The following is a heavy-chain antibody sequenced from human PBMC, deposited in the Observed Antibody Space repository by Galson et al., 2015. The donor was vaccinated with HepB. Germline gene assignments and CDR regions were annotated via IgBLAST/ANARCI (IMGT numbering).Heavy chain of an antibody. V-gene: IGHV1-69*06. D-gene: IGHD5-18*01. CDR3: AKTAMADAFDI. CDR2: IIPIFGTA. Sequence: SCKASGGTFSSYAISWVRQAPGQGLEWMGGIIPIFGTANYAQKFQGRVTITADKSTSTAYMELSSLRSEDTAVYYCAKTAMADAFDIWGQGTMVTVSS. J-gene: IGHJ3*02. CDR1: GGTFSSYA.